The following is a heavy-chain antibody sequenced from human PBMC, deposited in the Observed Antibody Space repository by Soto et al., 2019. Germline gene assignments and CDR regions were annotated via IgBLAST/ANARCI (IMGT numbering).Heavy chain of an antibody. D-gene: IGHD2-15*01. CDR2: ISPSTSHI. CDR3: SGCSGGACHQNYGMDV. CDR1: GFTFSSCT. Sequence: EVHLVESGGGLAKPGGSLRLSCAVSGFTFSSCTMNWVRQAPGKGLEWVSSISPSTSHIYYADSVKGRFTISRDNAKNSLFLQMNSLRAEDTAVYYCSGCSGGACHQNYGMDVWGQGTTVTVSS. V-gene: IGHV3-21*01. J-gene: IGHJ6*02.